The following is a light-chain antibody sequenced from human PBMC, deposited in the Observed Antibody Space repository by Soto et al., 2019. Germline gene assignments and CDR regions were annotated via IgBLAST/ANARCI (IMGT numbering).Light chain of an antibody. J-gene: IGKJ4*01. Sequence: IQMTQSPSSLSASVGDRVTITCRASQSISSYLNWYQQKPGKAPKLVIYAASILQTGVPSRFSGSGSGTEFTLTISSLQPDDFATYYCQQYSTYPLTFGGGTKVDIK. CDR3: QQYSTYPLT. CDR1: QSISSY. V-gene: IGKV1-39*01. CDR2: AAS.